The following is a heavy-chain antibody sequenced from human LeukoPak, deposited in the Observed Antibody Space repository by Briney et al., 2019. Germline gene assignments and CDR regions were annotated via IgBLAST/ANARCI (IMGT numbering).Heavy chain of an antibody. D-gene: IGHD3-3*01. V-gene: IGHV3-33*01. CDR1: GFTFSSYG. Sequence: PGGSLRLSCAASGFTFSSYGMHWVRQAPGKGLEWVAVIWYDGSNKYYADSVKGRFTISRDNSKNTLYLQMNSLRAEDTAVYYCARSSYYDFWSNYYMDVWGKGTTVTVSS. CDR2: IWYDGSNK. CDR3: ARSSYYDFWSNYYMDV. J-gene: IGHJ6*03.